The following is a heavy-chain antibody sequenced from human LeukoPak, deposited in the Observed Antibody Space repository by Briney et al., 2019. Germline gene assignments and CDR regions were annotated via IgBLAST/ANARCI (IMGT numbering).Heavy chain of an antibody. CDR3: ARVLPPNCSSTSCYRSSGWPARGANDY. D-gene: IGHD2-2*02. CDR2: INPNSGGT. J-gene: IGHJ4*02. V-gene: IGHV1-2*02. Sequence: GASVKVSCKASGYSFTAYYMHWVRQAPGQGLEWMGWINPNSGGTNYAQKFQGRVTMTRDTSISTAYMELSRLRSDDTAVYYCARVLPPNCSSTSCYRSSGWPARGANDYWGQGTLVTVSS. CDR1: GYSFTAYY.